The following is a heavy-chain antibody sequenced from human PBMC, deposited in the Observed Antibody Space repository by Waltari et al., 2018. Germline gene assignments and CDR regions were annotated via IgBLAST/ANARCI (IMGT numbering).Heavy chain of an antibody. V-gene: IGHV4-61*02. CDR3: ARDEARYYDIMTGGGYYGLDV. CDR1: GGSIRRGSVY. CDR2: IFTSGST. J-gene: IGHJ6*02. Sequence: QVQLQESGPGLVRPSQTLSLTCTVSGGSIRRGSVYLTWIRQPAGKGLEWVGHIFTSGSTKYNPSLKSRVSVSLDTSENQFSLRLSSVTAADTAVYYCARDEARYYDIMTGGGYYGLDVWGQGTTVTVSS. D-gene: IGHD3-9*01.